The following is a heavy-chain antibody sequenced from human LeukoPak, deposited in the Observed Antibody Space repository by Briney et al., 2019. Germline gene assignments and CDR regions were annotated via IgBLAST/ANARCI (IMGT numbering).Heavy chain of an antibody. D-gene: IGHD1-26*01. V-gene: IGHV4-61*01. J-gene: IGHJ4*02. CDR3: ARAPSYAPDYYFDY. CDR1: GGSISSSSYY. CDR2: IYYSGST. Sequence: SETLSLTCTVSGGSISSSSYYWSWIRQPPGKGLEWIGYIYYSGSTNYNPSLKSRVTISVDTSKNQFSLKLSSVTAADTAVYYCARAPSYAPDYYFDYWGQGTLVTVSS.